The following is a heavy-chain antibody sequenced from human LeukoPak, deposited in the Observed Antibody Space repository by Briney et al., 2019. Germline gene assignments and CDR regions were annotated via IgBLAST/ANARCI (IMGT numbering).Heavy chain of an antibody. Sequence: SVKVSCKASGGTFSSYAISWVRQAPGQGLEWMGGIIPIFGTANYAQKFQGRVTMTRNTSISTAYMELSSLRSEDTAVYYCATGTTAGEGFNYWGQGTLVTVSS. CDR2: IIPIFGTA. D-gene: IGHD1-1*01. CDR3: ATGTTAGEGFNY. J-gene: IGHJ4*02. CDR1: GGTFSSYA. V-gene: IGHV1-69*05.